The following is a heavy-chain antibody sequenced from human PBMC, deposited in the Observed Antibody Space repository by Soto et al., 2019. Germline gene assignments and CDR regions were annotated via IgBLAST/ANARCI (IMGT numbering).Heavy chain of an antibody. CDR1: GGSISSYY. CDR2: IYYSGST. CDR3: ARVPPDYSGYDSAGWFDP. Sequence: SETLSLTCTVSGGSISSYYWSWIRQPPGKGLEWIGYIYYSGSTNYNPSLKRRVTISVDTSKNQFSLKLSSVTAADTAVYYCARVPPDYSGYDSAGWFDPWGQGTLVTVSS. V-gene: IGHV4-59*01. J-gene: IGHJ5*02. D-gene: IGHD5-12*01.